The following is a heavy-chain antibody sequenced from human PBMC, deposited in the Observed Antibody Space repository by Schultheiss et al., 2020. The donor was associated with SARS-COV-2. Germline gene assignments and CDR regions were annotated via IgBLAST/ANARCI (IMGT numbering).Heavy chain of an antibody. D-gene: IGHD6-13*01. Sequence: GGSLRLSCAASGFTFSNAWMSWVRQAPGKGLEWVSVIYSGGSTYYADSVKGRFTISRDNSKNTLYLQMNSLRAEDTAVYYCARVVEQLILGGGMDVWGQGTTVTVSS. CDR3: ARVVEQLILGGGMDV. V-gene: IGHV3-66*01. CDR2: IYSGGST. J-gene: IGHJ6*02. CDR1: GFTFSNAW.